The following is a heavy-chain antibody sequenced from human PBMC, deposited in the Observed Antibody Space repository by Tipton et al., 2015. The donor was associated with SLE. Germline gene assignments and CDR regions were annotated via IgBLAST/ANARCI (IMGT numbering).Heavy chain of an antibody. CDR2: IFYTGST. CDR1: GGSISSDDYY. Sequence: TLSLTCTVSGGSISSDDYYWTWIRQHPGKGLEWIGSIFYTGSTYYNPSLKSRVSFSIDTSKHQFSLKLNSVTAADTAVYYCARRHYSGPFDSWGQGTLVTVSS. J-gene: IGHJ4*02. CDR3: ARRHYSGPFDS. V-gene: IGHV4-39*07. D-gene: IGHD5-12*01.